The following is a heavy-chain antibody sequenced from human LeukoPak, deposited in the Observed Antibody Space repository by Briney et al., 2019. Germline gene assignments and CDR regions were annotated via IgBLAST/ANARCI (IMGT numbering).Heavy chain of an antibody. Sequence: GASVKVSFKASGYTFTSYDINWVRQATGQGLEWMGWMNPNSGNTGNSQKFAGRITVTRNTYISTAYIELSSLRSEDTAVYYCARSKRAYPNWFDPWGQGTLVTVSS. D-gene: IGHD1-26*01. CDR3: ARSKRAYPNWFDP. CDR1: GYTFTSYD. V-gene: IGHV1-8*01. J-gene: IGHJ5*02. CDR2: MNPNSGNT.